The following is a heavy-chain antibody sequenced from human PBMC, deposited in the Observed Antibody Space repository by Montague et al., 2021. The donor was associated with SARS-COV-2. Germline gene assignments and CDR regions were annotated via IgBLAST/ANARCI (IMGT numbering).Heavy chain of an antibody. V-gene: IGHV3-23*01. CDR3: ANRGIAAAGSYRYYFDY. D-gene: IGHD6-13*01. J-gene: IGHJ4*02. CDR2: ISGSGGST. Sequence: SLRLSWAASSFTFSYYFMSWFRQAPGKGLEWVSAISGSGGSTYYADSVKGRFTISRDNSENTLYLQMNNLGAEDTAVYYCANRGIAAAGSYRYYFDYWGQGTLVTASS. CDR1: SFTFSYYF.